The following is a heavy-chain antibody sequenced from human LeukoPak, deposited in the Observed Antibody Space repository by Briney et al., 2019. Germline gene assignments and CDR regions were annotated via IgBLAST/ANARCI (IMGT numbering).Heavy chain of an antibody. CDR3: AKEYGSGSYPADY. D-gene: IGHD3-10*01. V-gene: IGHV3-23*01. Sequence: QPGGSLRLFCAASGFTFSSYAMSWVRQATGKGLEWVSAISGSGGSTYYADSVKSRFTISRDNSKNTLYLQMNSLRAEDTAVYYCAKEYGSGSYPADYWGQGTLVTVSS. J-gene: IGHJ4*02. CDR1: GFTFSSYA. CDR2: ISGSGGST.